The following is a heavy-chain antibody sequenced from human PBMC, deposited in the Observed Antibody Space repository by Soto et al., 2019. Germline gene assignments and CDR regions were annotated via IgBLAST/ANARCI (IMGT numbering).Heavy chain of an antibody. CDR1: GFTFSSYA. V-gene: IGHV3-30-3*01. CDR2: ISYDGSNK. J-gene: IGHJ6*02. D-gene: IGHD6-13*01. Sequence: QVQLVESGGGVVQPGRSLRLSCAASGFTFSSYAMHWVRQAPGKGLEWVAVISYDGSNKYYADSVKGRFTISRDKSKNTLYLQMNSLRAEDTAVYYCARDLSRIAAARYYYYGMDVWGQGTTVTVSS. CDR3: ARDLSRIAAARYYYYGMDV.